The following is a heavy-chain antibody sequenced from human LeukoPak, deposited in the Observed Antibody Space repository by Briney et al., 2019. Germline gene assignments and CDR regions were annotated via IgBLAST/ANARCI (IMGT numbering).Heavy chain of an antibody. CDR3: ARATYSGSYEGQDD. V-gene: IGHV3-30-3*01. D-gene: IGHD1-26*01. CDR2: ISYDGSNK. CDR1: GFTFSSYA. J-gene: IGHJ3*01. Sequence: GSLRLSCAASGFTFSSYAMHWVRQAPGKGLEWVAVISYDGSNKYYADSVKGRFTISRDNSKNTLYLQMNSLGAEDTAVYYCARATYSGSYEGQDDWGQGTMVTVSS.